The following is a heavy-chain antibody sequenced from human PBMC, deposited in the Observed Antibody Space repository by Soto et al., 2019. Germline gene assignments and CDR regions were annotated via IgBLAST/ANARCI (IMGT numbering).Heavy chain of an antibody. Sequence: QVQLQQWGAGLLKPSETLSLTCAVYGGSFSGYSWCWIRQPPGKGLEWIGEINHSGSTNYNPSLKRRVTISVDTSKNQFSLKLSSVTAADTAVYYCARSGATVTTFPRDYWGQGPLVTVSS. D-gene: IGHD4-17*01. CDR2: INHSGST. V-gene: IGHV4-34*01. J-gene: IGHJ4*02. CDR3: ARSGATVTTFPRDY. CDR1: GGSFSGYS.